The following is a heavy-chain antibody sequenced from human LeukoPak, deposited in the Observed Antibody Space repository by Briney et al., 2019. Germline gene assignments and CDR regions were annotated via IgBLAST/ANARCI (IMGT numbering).Heavy chain of an antibody. J-gene: IGHJ3*02. CDR2: INPNSGGT. D-gene: IGHD3-22*01. CDR3: ARPLSSGYSRDAFDI. V-gene: IGHV1-2*02. CDR1: GYTFTGYY. Sequence: ASVKVSCKASGYTFTGYYMHWVRQAPGQGLEWMGWINPNSGGTNYAQKFQGRVTMTRDTSISTAYLQWSSLKASDTAMYYCARPLSSGYSRDAFDIWGQGTMVTVSS.